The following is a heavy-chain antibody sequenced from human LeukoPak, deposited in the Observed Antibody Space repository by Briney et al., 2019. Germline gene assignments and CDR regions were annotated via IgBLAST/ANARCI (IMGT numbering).Heavy chain of an antibody. CDR2: IYYSGNT. CDR1: GYSISSTNYY. D-gene: IGHD3-16*01. V-gene: IGHV4-39*01. CDR3: ARPITFGEVRLPWIF. J-gene: IGHJ4*02. Sequence: SETLSLTCTVSGYSISSTNYYWGWIRQPPGKGLEWIGSIYYSGNTYYNPSLKSRVTISVDTSKNQLSLKLTSVTAVDTAVYYCARPITFGEVRLPWIFWGPGTLVTVSS.